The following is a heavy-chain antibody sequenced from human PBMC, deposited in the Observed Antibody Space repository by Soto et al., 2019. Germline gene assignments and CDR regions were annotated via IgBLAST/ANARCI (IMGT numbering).Heavy chain of an antibody. CDR3: AKEAGEYYYDSSGYSDY. D-gene: IGHD3-22*01. CDR2: ISYDGSNK. J-gene: IGHJ4*02. CDR1: GFTFSSYG. V-gene: IGHV3-30*18. Sequence: PGGSLRLSCAASGFTFSSYGMHWVRQAPGKGLEWVAVISYDGSNKYYADSVKGRFTISRDNSKNTLYLQMNSLRAEDTAVYYCAKEAGEYYYDSSGYSDYWGQGTLVTVSS.